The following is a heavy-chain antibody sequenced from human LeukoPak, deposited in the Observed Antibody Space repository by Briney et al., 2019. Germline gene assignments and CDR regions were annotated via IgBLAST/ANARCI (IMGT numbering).Heavy chain of an antibody. CDR3: ARVGTVGYCSGGSCYNFDY. Sequence: GGSLRLSCAASGFTFSSYWMHWVRQAPGKGLVWVSRINSDGSSTSYADSVKGRFTISRDNAKNTLYLQMNSLRAEDTAVYYCARVGTVGYCSGGSCYNFDYWGQGTLVTVSS. V-gene: IGHV3-74*01. CDR1: GFTFSSYW. D-gene: IGHD2-15*01. J-gene: IGHJ4*02. CDR2: INSDGSST.